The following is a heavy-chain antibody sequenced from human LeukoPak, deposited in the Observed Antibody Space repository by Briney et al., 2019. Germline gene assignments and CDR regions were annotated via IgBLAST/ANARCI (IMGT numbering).Heavy chain of an antibody. D-gene: IGHD6-19*01. J-gene: IGHJ6*02. V-gene: IGHV1-46*01. Sequence: ASVKVSCKASGYTFTSYYMHWVRQAPGQGLEWMGIINPSGGSTSYAQKFQGRVTMTRDMSTSTVYMELSSLRSEDTAVYYCARDRSGKRVGYYGMDVWGQGTTVTVSS. CDR3: ARDRSGKRVGYYGMDV. CDR1: GYTFTSYY. CDR2: INPSGGST.